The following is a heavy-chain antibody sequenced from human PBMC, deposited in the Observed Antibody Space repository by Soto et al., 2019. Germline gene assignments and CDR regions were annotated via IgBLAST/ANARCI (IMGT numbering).Heavy chain of an antibody. D-gene: IGHD2-2*02. CDR3: ARQGVELPRAIAELDP. CDR1: GYTFNMYG. CDR2: ISAYNGNT. V-gene: IGHV1-18*04. J-gene: IGHJ5*02. Sequence: ASVKVSCKASGYTFNMYGITWVRQAPGQGLEWMGWISAYNGNTDYAQNFQDRVTMTTDTSTNTAYMELRSLRSDDTAVYCCARQGVELPRAIAELDPCGQGTLVTVSS.